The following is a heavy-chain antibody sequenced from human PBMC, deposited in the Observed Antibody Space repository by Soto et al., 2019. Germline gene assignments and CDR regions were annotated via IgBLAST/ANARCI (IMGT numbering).Heavy chain of an antibody. J-gene: IGHJ3*02. CDR2: ISAYNGNT. D-gene: IGHD5-18*01. CDR3: ARSLSEIVSFGYSYGNDAFDI. V-gene: IGHV1-18*01. CDR1: GYTFTSYG. Sequence: ASVKVSCKASGYTFTSYGISWVRQAPGQGLEWMGWISAYNGNTNYAQKLQGRVTMTTDTSTSTAYMELRSLRSDDTAVYYCARSLSEIVSFGYSYGNDAFDIWGQGTMVTVS.